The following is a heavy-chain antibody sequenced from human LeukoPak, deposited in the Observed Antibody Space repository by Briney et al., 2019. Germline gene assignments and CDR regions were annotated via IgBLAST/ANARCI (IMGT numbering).Heavy chain of an antibody. Sequence: PSETLSLTCTVSGGSISSYYWSWIRQPPGEGLEWIGYIYYSGSTNYNPSLKSRVTISVDTSKNQFSLKLSSVTAADTAVYYCARGHSSGYYTIRINYFDYWGQGTLVTVSS. CDR1: GGSISSYY. D-gene: IGHD3-22*01. CDR3: ARGHSSGYYTIRINYFDY. CDR2: IYYSGST. J-gene: IGHJ4*02. V-gene: IGHV4-59*01.